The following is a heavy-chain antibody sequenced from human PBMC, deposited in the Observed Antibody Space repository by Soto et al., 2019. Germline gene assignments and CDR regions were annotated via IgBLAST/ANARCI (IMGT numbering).Heavy chain of an antibody. CDR1: GGSFSGYY. V-gene: IGHV4-34*01. D-gene: IGHD3-3*01. CDR3: ARRRIPIFGVVIGPYYFDY. Sequence: QVQLQQWGAGLLKPSETLSLTCAVYGGSFSGYYWSWIRQPPAKGLEWIGEINHSGGTNYNPSLRSRFTISLDTSKNHFSLKRSSVTAADTAVYYGARRRIPIFGVVIGPYYFDYWGQGTLVTVSS. J-gene: IGHJ4*02. CDR2: INHSGGT.